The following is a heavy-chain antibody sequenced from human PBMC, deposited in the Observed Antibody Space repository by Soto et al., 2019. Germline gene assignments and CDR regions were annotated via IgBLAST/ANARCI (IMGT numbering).Heavy chain of an antibody. CDR1: GYTFTSYA. CDR2: INAGNGNT. Sequence: QVQLVQSGAEVKKPGASVKVSCKASGYTFTSYAMHWVRQAPGQRLEWMGWINAGNGNTKYSQKFQGRVTITRDTSASTAYMELSSLRSEDTAVYYCARGHIVVVTAMHGAFDIWGQGTMVTVSS. CDR3: ARGHIVVVTAMHGAFDI. J-gene: IGHJ3*02. D-gene: IGHD2-21*02. V-gene: IGHV1-3*01.